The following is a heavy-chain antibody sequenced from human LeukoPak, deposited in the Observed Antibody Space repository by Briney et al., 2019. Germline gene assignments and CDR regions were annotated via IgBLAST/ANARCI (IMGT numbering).Heavy chain of an antibody. CDR1: GGSFSGYY. D-gene: IGHD4-11*01. CDR2: INHSGST. Sequence: SETLSLTCAVYGGSFSGYYWSWIRQPPGKGLEWIGEINHSGSTNYNPSLKSRVTISVDTSKNQFSLKLSSVTAADTAVYYCACTVTTKGSPDYWGQGTLVTVSS. CDR3: ACTVTTKGSPDY. V-gene: IGHV4-34*01. J-gene: IGHJ4*02.